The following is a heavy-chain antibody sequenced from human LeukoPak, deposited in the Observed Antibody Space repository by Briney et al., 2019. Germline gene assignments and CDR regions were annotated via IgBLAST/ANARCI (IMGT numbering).Heavy chain of an antibody. Sequence: ASVKVSCKASGYTFTGYYMHWVRQAPGQGLEWMGWINPNSGGTNYAQKFQGRVTMTRETSISTAYMELSRLRSDDTAVYYCARDQLRFLEWLLPGYAFDIWGQGTMVTVSS. CDR1: GYTFTGYY. CDR3: ARDQLRFLEWLLPGYAFDI. D-gene: IGHD3-3*01. V-gene: IGHV1-2*02. CDR2: INPNSGGT. J-gene: IGHJ3*02.